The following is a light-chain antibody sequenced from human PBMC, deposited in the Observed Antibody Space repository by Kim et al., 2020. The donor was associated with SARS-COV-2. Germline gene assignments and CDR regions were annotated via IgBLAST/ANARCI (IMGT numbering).Light chain of an antibody. CDR3: QAWDSSSHVV. V-gene: IGLV3-1*01. Sequence: SYELTQPPSVSVSPGQTASITCSGDKLGDKYACWYQHKPGQSPVLVIYQDSKRPSGIPERFSGSNSGNTATLTISGTQAMDEADYYCQAWDSSSHVVFGGGTQLTVL. J-gene: IGLJ2*01. CDR1: KLGDKY. CDR2: QDS.